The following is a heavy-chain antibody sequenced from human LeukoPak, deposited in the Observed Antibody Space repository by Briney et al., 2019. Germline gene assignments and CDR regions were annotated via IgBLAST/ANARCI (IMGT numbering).Heavy chain of an antibody. J-gene: IGHJ3*02. Sequence: GGSLRLSCAASGFTFSDYYTSWIRQAPGKGLEWVSHISSSGSSIYYADSVNGRFTISRDNAKNSLYLQMNSLRAEDTAVYYCARRCSSSCRAFDIWGQGTMVTVSS. CDR3: ARRCSSSCRAFDI. CDR1: GFTFSDYY. CDR2: ISSSGSSI. V-gene: IGHV3-11*01. D-gene: IGHD6-13*01.